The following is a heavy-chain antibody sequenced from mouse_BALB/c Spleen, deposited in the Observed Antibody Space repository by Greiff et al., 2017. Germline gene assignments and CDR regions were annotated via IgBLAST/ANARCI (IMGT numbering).Heavy chain of an antibody. CDR1: GFAFSSYG. CDR3: ARVYYGYPFAY. CDR2: INSNGGST. Sequence: EVQGVESGGGLVKPGGSLKLSCAASGFAFSSYGMSWVRQTPDKRLELVATINSNGGSTYYPDSVKGRFTISRDNAKNTLYLQMSSLKSEDTAMYCCARVYYGYPFAYWGQGTLVTVSA. D-gene: IGHD1-2*01. V-gene: IGHV5-6-3*01. J-gene: IGHJ3*01.